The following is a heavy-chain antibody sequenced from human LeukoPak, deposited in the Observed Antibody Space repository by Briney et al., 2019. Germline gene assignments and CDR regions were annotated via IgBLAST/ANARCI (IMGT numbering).Heavy chain of an antibody. CDR2: ISSSSSYI. Sequence: PGGSLRLSCAASGFTFSSYAMSWVRQAPGKGLEWVSSISSSSSYIYYADSVKGRFTISRDNAKNSLYLQMSSLRAEDTAVYYCARGYCSSTSCYSRPGYRWFDPWGQGTLVTVSS. CDR1: GFTFSSYA. J-gene: IGHJ5*02. V-gene: IGHV3-21*01. CDR3: ARGYCSSTSCYSRPGYRWFDP. D-gene: IGHD2-2*01.